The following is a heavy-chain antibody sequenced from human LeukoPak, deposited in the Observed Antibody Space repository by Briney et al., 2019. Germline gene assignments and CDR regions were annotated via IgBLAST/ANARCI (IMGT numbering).Heavy chain of an antibody. CDR1: GFTFDDYA. J-gene: IGHJ4*02. V-gene: IGHV3-9*01. CDR2: ISWNSGSI. CDR3: AREIPEGFYGSGSDF. D-gene: IGHD3-10*01. Sequence: PGRSLRLSCSASGFTFDDYAMHWVRQAPGKGLEWVSGISWNSGSIGYADSVKGRFTISRDNAKSSLFLQLNSLRVDDTAVYYCAREIPEGFYGSGSDFWGQGTLVAVAS.